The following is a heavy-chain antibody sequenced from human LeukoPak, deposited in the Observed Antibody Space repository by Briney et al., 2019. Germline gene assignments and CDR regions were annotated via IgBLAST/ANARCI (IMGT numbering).Heavy chain of an antibody. J-gene: IGHJ4*02. V-gene: IGHV4-34*01. CDR3: ARELELRY. CDR1: GASFTGYY. CDR2: MNQRGSM. D-gene: IGHD1-7*01. Sequence: SETLSLTCDIYGASFTGYYWSWIRQSPGKGLEWIGEMNQRGSMNYNPSLKSRVTISVDRSKNQFSLKLSSVTAADTAVYYCARELELRYWGQGTLVTVSS.